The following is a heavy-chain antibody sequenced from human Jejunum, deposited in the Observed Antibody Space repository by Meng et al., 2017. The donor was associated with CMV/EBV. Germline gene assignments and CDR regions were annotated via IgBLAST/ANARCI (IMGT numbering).Heavy chain of an antibody. CDR2: SHNTGAT. Sequence: VQLQESGPRLGTPSATLSLTCTVSGGSISRSYWSWILQHPGKGLEWIGYSHNTGATDYNPSLKSRVTMSLDTSKNQFFLKVTFVTTADTAVYHCARGSTGAFDAWGQGTLVTVSS. CDR1: GGSISRSY. J-gene: IGHJ5*02. CDR3: ARGSTGAFDA. V-gene: IGHV4-59*01. D-gene: IGHD1-14*01.